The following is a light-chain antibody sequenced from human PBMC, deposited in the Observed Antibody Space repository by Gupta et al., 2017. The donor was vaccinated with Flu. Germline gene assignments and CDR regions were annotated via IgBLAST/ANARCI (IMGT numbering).Light chain of an antibody. CDR3: SADTSDVTLV. CDR2: DVS. CDR1: SSDIGAYNS. Sequence: QSALTQPASVSGSPGQSITISCTGTSSDIGAYNSVSWYQQHPGKAPKFLIYDVSNRTAGIANRFSGSKSGNTASLTISGRQEEDESDYYCSADTSDVTLVFGGGTKLTVL. J-gene: IGLJ2*01. V-gene: IGLV2-14*03.